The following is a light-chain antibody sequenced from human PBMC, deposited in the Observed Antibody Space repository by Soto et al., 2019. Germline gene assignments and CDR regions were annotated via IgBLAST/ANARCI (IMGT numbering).Light chain of an antibody. CDR2: QVN. CDR1: SSDVGAYNY. V-gene: IGLV2-14*01. J-gene: IGLJ1*01. Sequence: QSALTQPASVSGSPGQSITISCTGTSSDVGAYNYVSWYQQHPGKAPKLIIYQVNNRPSGVSNRFSGSKSGNTASLTISGLQAEDEADYHCSSFTTSRTYVFGTGTKLTVL. CDR3: SSFTTSRTYV.